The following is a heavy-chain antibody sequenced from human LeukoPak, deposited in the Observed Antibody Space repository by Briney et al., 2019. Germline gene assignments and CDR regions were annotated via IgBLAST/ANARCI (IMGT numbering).Heavy chain of an antibody. D-gene: IGHD2-2*01. Sequence: SGTLSLTCAVSGGSNTTSHWWNWVRQPPGKGLEWIGEAFHTGNTNYNPSLKSRVTISVDTSKNQFSLKLSSVTAADTAVYYCARHEEGQLFHDYWGQGTLVTVSS. CDR1: GGSNTTSHW. J-gene: IGHJ4*02. V-gene: IGHV4-4*02. CDR2: AFHTGNT. CDR3: ARHEEGQLFHDY.